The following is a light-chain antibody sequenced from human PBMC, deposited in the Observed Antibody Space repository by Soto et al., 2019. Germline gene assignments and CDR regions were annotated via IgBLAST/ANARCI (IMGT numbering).Light chain of an antibody. CDR3: QQYDNVPLT. V-gene: IGKV1-33*01. CDR2: EAS. Sequence: DIPMTQSPSSLSASVGDRVTITCQASQDITNDLNWYQQKPGKATKVLIYEASNLKTGVPSRFSGSGSGTDFTFTISSLQPEDIATYFCQQYDNVPLTFGGGTKVEIK. J-gene: IGKJ4*01. CDR1: QDITND.